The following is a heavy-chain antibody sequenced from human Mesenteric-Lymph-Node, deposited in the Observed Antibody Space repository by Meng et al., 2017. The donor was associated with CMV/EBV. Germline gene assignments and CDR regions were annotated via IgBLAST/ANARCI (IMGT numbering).Heavy chain of an antibody. CDR1: GFSLSTNGVG. D-gene: IGHD3-10*02. CDR3: AHRGLPSYVLDY. V-gene: IGHV2-5*02. Sequence: FSGFSLSTNGVGVGWIRQPPGKALEWLALVFWDDDKRYSPSLKSRLTITKDTSKNQVVLTMTNMDPVDTATYFCAHRGLPSYVLDYWGLGTLVTVSS. CDR2: VFWDDDK. J-gene: IGHJ4*02.